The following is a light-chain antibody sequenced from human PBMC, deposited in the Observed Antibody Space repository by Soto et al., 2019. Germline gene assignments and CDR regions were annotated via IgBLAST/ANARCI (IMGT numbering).Light chain of an antibody. V-gene: IGLV2-14*01. CDR3: SSYSISTAYL. CDR2: EVS. J-gene: IGLJ1*01. CDR1: SSDVGGSDY. Sequence: QSALTQPASVSGSPGQSITISCTGTSSDVGGSDYVSWYQLHPGKAPKLMVFEVSNRPAGVSYRFSGSKSGNTASLNISGLQAEDEADYFRSSYSISTAYLFGTGTKVTVL.